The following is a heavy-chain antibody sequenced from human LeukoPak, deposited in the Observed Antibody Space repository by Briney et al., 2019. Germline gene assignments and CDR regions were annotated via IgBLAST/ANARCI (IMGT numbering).Heavy chain of an antibody. CDR1: GFTFSSYS. Sequence: GGSLRLSCAASGFTFSSYSMNWVRQAPGKGLEWVSYISSSSSTIYYADSVKGRFTISRDNAKNSLYLQMNSPRAEDTAVYYCATSNHIAAAGTWGQGTLVTVSS. V-gene: IGHV3-48*01. J-gene: IGHJ4*02. D-gene: IGHD6-13*01. CDR2: ISSSSSTI. CDR3: ATSNHIAAAGT.